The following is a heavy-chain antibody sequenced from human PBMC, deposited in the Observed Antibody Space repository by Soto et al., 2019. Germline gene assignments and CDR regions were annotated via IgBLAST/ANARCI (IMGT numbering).Heavy chain of an antibody. Sequence: ASVKVSCKVSGYTLTELSMHWVRQAPGKGLEWMGGFDPEDGETIYAQKFQGRVTMTEDTSTEIAYMELSSLISEDTAVYYCATCHRWRQSNPTDYWGQGTLVTVSS. CDR3: ATCHRWRQSNPTDY. CDR2: FDPEDGET. V-gene: IGHV1-24*01. J-gene: IGHJ4*02. CDR1: GYTLTELS.